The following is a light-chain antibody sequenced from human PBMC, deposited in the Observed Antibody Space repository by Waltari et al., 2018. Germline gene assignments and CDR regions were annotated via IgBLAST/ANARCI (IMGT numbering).Light chain of an antibody. Sequence: EIVLTQSPATLSLSPGERATLSCRASQSVSRYLAWYQQKPGQAPRLLIYETSNRATGIPARFSGSGSATDFTLTISSLEPEDFAVYYCQLLVNCPLFTFGPGTRVDV. V-gene: IGKV3-11*01. CDR2: ETS. J-gene: IGKJ3*01. CDR3: QLLVNCPLFT. CDR1: QSVSRY.